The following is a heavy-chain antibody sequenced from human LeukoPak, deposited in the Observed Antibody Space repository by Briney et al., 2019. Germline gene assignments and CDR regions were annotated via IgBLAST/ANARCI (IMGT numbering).Heavy chain of an antibody. Sequence: PSETLSLTCTVSGGSISSYYWSWIRQPPGKGLEWIGYIYYSGSTNYNPSLKSRVTISVDTSKNQFSLKLSSVTAADTAVYYCARAFDWSDAFDIWGQGTMVTVSS. V-gene: IGHV4-59*01. CDR1: GGSISSYY. CDR2: IYYSGST. J-gene: IGHJ3*02. D-gene: IGHD3-9*01. CDR3: ARAFDWSDAFDI.